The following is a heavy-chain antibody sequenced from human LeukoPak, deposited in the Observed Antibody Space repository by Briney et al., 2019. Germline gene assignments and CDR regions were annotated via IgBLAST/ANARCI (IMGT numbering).Heavy chain of an antibody. CDR3: SRDPGIAAAGIGGYNRFDP. CDR2: INLNGDSI. V-gene: IGHV3-20*03. D-gene: IGHD6-13*01. CDR1: GFTFDDYG. Sequence: GSLRLSFAASGFTFDDYGMSWVRQAPGKGLEWVSGINLNGDSIGYADSVKGRFTISRDNAKNSLYLQMNSLRAEDTALDYCSRDPGIAAAGIGGYNRFDPWGQGTLVTVSS. J-gene: IGHJ5*02.